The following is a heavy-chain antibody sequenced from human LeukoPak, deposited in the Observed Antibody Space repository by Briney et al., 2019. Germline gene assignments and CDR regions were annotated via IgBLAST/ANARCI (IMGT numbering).Heavy chain of an antibody. CDR3: AKDCAASIAAVDY. J-gene: IGHJ4*02. V-gene: IGHV3-9*01. CDR1: GFTFDDYA. D-gene: IGHD6-13*01. Sequence: GGSLRLSCAASGFTFDDYAMHWVRQAPGKGLEWVSGISWNSGSIGYADSVKGRFTISRDNAKNSPYLQMNSLRAEDTALYYCAKDCAASIAAVDYWGQGTLVTVSS. CDR2: ISWNSGSI.